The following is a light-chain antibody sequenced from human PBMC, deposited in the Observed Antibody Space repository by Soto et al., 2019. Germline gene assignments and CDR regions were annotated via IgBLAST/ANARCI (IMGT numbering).Light chain of an antibody. CDR2: GSS. CDR3: LQHNVFPRT. Sequence: DIQLTQSPSCLSSSAGDIVTITCRASQAIRNDLAWYQQKPGRAPKRLIYGSSSLQSGVPSRFSGRGSGTEFTLTISSLQPEDFATYYCLQHNVFPRTFGQGTKVDIK. CDR1: QAIRND. V-gene: IGKV1-17*01. J-gene: IGKJ1*01.